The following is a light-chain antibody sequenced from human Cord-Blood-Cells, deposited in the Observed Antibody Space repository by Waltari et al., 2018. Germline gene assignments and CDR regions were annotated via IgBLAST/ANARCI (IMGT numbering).Light chain of an antibody. V-gene: IGKV3-15*01. CDR2: GAS. CDR3: QQYNNWPPLT. J-gene: IGKJ4*01. Sequence: EIVMQKSLPTLSVALGERATLPCRASQGVSSNLDWYQQKPGQAPRPLIYGASTRATGIPASFSGSGSGTEFTLTISSLQSEDFSVYFCQQYNNWPPLTFSGGTRVEIK. CDR1: QGVSSN.